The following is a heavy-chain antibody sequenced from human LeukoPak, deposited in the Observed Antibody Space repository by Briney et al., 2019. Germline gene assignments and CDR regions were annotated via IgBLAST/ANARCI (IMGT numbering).Heavy chain of an antibody. D-gene: IGHD3-9*01. CDR3: ARVAPHYDILTGYPSYYSDY. V-gene: IGHV1-69*06. Sequence: SVKVSCKASGGTFSSYAISWVRQAPGQGLEWMGGIIPIFGTANYAQKFQGRVTITADKSTSTAYMELSSLRSEDTAVYYCARVAPHYDILTGYPSYYSDYWGQGTLVTVSS. CDR1: GGTFSSYA. CDR2: IIPIFGTA. J-gene: IGHJ4*02.